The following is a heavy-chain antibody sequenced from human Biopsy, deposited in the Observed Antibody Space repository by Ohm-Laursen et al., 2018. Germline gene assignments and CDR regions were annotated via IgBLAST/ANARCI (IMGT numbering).Heavy chain of an antibody. CDR3: STGGGDFYYNGMDV. J-gene: IGHJ6*02. D-gene: IGHD3-16*01. Sequence: GSLRLSCAASTFTFSSDSVNWIRQAPGKGLEWVGRIKSKFDGETTDYAAPVKGRFIISRDDSKSTLFLQMNSLKVEDTGVYFCSTGGGDFYYNGMDVWGQGTTVTVSS. CDR2: IKSKFDGETT. V-gene: IGHV3-15*01. CDR1: TFTFSSDS.